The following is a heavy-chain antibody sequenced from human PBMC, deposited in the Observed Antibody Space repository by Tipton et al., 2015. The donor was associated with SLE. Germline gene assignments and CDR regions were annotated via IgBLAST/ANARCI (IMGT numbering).Heavy chain of an antibody. J-gene: IGHJ5*02. D-gene: IGHD3-22*01. CDR3: ARAPIPNDSSGSGWFDP. CDR1: GFTFSSYS. V-gene: IGHV3-21*01. Sequence: SLRLSCAASGFTFSSYSMNWVRQAPGKGLEWVSSISSSSSYIYYADSVKGRFTISRDNAKNSLYLQMNSLRAADTAVYYCARAPIPNDSSGSGWFDPWGQGTLVTVSS. CDR2: ISSSSSYI.